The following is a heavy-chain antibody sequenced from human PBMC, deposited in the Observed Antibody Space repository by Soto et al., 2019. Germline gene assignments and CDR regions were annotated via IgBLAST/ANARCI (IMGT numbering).Heavy chain of an antibody. CDR1: GFSLTTRGVG. Sequence: QITLKESGPPLVKPTQTLTLTCTFSGFSLTTRGVGVGWIRQPPGKALECLALIYWDDDKRYSPSLQSRLSITKDTSKNQVFLTMTNVDPVDTATYYCAHIPNYYQYDWFDPWGQGTLVSVSS. J-gene: IGHJ5*02. CDR2: IYWDDDK. CDR3: AHIPNYYQYDWFDP. D-gene: IGHD3-10*01. V-gene: IGHV2-5*02.